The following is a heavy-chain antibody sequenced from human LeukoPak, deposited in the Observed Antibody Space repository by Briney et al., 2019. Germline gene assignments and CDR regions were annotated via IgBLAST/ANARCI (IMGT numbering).Heavy chain of an antibody. V-gene: IGHV3-23*01. CDR3: AKDHDYYDSGGFDY. CDR2: ISGNGGST. CDR1: GFTFTIYA. J-gene: IGHJ4*02. Sequence: GGSLTLSCAASGFTFTIYAKRWARHAPGKGLVWVSGISGNGGSTNYADSVKGRFTISREKSKNTLYLQMHSLRAENTAVYYCAKDHDYYDSGGFDYGGQGTLVTVSS. D-gene: IGHD3-10*01.